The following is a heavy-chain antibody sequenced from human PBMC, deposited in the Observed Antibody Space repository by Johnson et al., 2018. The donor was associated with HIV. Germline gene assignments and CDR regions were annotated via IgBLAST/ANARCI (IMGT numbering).Heavy chain of an antibody. CDR2: ISGSGGST. V-gene: IGHV3-23*04. CDR1: GFTFSSYA. CDR3: ARVSTGFTISGVVILPTGAFDI. Sequence: VQLVESGGGVVQPGGSLRLSCAASGFTFSSYAMSWVRQAPGKGLEWVSAISGSGGSTYYADSVKGRFTISRDNSKNTLYLEMNSLSAEDTALYYCARVSTGFTISGVVILPTGAFDIWGQGTLVTVSS. D-gene: IGHD3-3*01. J-gene: IGHJ3*02.